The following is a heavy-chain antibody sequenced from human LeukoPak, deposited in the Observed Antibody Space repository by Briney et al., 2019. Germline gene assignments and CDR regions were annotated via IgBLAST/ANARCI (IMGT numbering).Heavy chain of an antibody. CDR2: IGTAGDT. CDR3: ARRILGGSYDY. D-gene: IGHD1-26*01. Sequence: GGSLRLSCAASGFTFSSYDMHWVRQATGKGLEWVSAIGTAGDTYYPGSVKGRFTISRENAKNSLYLQMNSLRAGDTAVYYCARRILGGSYDYWGQGTLVTVSS. J-gene: IGHJ4*02. CDR1: GFTFSSYD. V-gene: IGHV3-13*01.